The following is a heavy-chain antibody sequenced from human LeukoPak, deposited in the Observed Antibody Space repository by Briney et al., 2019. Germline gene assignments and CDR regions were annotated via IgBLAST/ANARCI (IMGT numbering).Heavy chain of an antibody. D-gene: IGHD3-22*01. Sequence: PSETLSLTCTVSGGSISSGGYYWSWIRQPPGKGLEWIGYIYYSGSTYYNPSLKSRVTISVDTSKNQFSLKLSSVTAADTAVYYCARYQEYYYDSSGYNWLDPWGQGTLVTVSS. CDR1: GGSISSGGYY. V-gene: IGHV4-30-4*01. CDR3: ARYQEYYYDSSGYNWLDP. CDR2: IYYSGST. J-gene: IGHJ5*02.